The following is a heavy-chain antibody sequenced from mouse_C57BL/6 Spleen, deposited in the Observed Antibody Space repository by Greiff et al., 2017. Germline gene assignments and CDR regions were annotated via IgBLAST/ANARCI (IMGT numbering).Heavy chain of an antibody. CDR1: GYTFTSYW. D-gene: IGHD4-1*01. Sequence: VQLQQPGAELVKPGASVKLSCKASGYTFTSYWMQWVKQRPGQGLEWIGEIDPSSSYTNYNQKFKGKATLTVDTSSSTAYMQLRSLTSEDSAVYYCARRANWDYAMDYWGQGTSVTVSS. J-gene: IGHJ4*01. CDR3: ARRANWDYAMDY. CDR2: IDPSSSYT. V-gene: IGHV1-50*01.